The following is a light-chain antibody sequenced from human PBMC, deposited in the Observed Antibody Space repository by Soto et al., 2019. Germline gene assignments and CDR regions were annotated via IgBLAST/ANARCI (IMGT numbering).Light chain of an antibody. CDR3: SSYTTSSTYA. CDR2: EVN. CDR1: SIDVGAYNY. J-gene: IGLJ1*01. Sequence: QSALTQPASVSGTPGQSITISCTGTSIDVGAYNYVSWYQHHPGKAPKLILYEVNNRPSGVSNRFSGSKSGDTASLTISGLQAEDEADYYCSSYTTSSTYAFGSGTKLTVL. V-gene: IGLV2-14*01.